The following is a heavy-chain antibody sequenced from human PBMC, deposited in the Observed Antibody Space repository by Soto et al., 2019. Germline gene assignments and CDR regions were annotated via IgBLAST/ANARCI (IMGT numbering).Heavy chain of an antibody. V-gene: IGHV3-66*01. Sequence: GGSLRLSCAASGFTVSSNYMSWVRQAPGKGLEWVSVIYSGGSTYYADSVKGRFTISRDNSKNTLYLQMNSLRAEDTAVYYCARDLLYGITGTTSDYWGQGTLVTVSS. J-gene: IGHJ4*02. CDR2: IYSGGST. CDR3: ARDLLYGITGTTSDY. CDR1: GFTVSSNY. D-gene: IGHD1-7*01.